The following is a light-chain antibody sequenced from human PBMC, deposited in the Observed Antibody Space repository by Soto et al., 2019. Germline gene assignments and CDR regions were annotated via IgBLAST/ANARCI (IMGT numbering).Light chain of an antibody. CDR2: AAS. V-gene: IGKV1-12*01. J-gene: IGKJ1*01. CDR3: QQTNTFPWT. Sequence: DIQMTQFPSSVSASVGDRVTITCRASQGVRAWLARYQQKPGKAPKLLIYAASSLQRGVPSRFSAFGYGTDFSLTIISLQPEDFATYYCQQTNTFPWTFGQGTKVEI. CDR1: QGVRAW.